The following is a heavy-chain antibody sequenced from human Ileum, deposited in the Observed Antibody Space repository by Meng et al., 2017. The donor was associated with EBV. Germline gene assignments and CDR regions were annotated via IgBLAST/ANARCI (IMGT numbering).Heavy chain of an antibody. CDR1: GFSFRVYP. D-gene: IGHD3-22*01. Sequence: QVQLVESGGGVVQPVGSLRLSCAASGFSFRVYPMHWVRQAPGKGLEWVALISYDGGENYYADSVKGRFSISRDNSDNTLFLQMDSLRVEDTAVYYCARDTSTRVADSHWANNWFDPWGQGTLCNVSP. CDR2: ISYDGGEN. CDR3: ARDTSTRVADSHWANNWFDP. V-gene: IGHV3-30*04. J-gene: IGHJ5*02.